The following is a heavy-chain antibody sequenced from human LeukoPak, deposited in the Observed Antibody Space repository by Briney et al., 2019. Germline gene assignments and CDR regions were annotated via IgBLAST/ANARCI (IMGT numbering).Heavy chain of an antibody. CDR3: ARPYCNGGSCHDYFDY. CDR2: INPNSGGT. D-gene: IGHD2-15*01. CDR1: GYTFTGYY. Sequence: ASVKVSCKASGYTFTGYYMHWVRQAPGQGLEWMGWINPNSGGTNYAQKFQGRVTMTRDTSISTAYMELRRLSSDDTAIYYCARPYCNGGSCHDYFDYWGQGTLVSVSS. V-gene: IGHV1-2*02. J-gene: IGHJ4*02.